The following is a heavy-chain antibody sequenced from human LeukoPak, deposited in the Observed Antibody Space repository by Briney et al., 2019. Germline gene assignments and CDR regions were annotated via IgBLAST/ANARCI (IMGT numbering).Heavy chain of an antibody. D-gene: IGHD4-17*01. CDR2: ISGSGGST. CDR3: AMRGPTVTTDPFDY. J-gene: IGHJ4*02. CDR1: GFTFSSYA. V-gene: IGHV3-23*01. Sequence: PRGSLRLSCAASGFTFSSYAMSWVRQAPGKGLEWVSAISGSGGSTYYADSVKGGFTISRDNSKHTLHLQMNTLRAEDTAVYYCAMRGPTVTTDPFDYWGQGTLVTVSS.